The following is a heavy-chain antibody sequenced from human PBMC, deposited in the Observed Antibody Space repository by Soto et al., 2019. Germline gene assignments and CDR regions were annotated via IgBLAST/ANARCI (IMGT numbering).Heavy chain of an antibody. J-gene: IGHJ6*02. D-gene: IGHD3-3*01. CDR3: VKSSRRDITASRGMDV. Sequence: GGSLRLSCSASGFTFSASAMHWVRQAPGRGLESVSSISHNGGSTYYADSVKDRFIISRDNSKSTLYPQMSSLSIEDTAVYYCVKSSRRDITASRGMDVWGQGTTVTVSS. CDR1: GFTFSASA. V-gene: IGHV3-64D*06. CDR2: ISHNGGST.